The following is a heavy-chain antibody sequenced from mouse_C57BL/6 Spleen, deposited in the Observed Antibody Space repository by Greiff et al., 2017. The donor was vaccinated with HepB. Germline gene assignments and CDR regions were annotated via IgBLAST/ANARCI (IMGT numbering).Heavy chain of an antibody. CDR2: INPNNGGT. V-gene: IGHV1-18*01. CDR3: ARRVYGYSYYFDY. J-gene: IGHJ2*01. Sequence: VHVKQSGPELVKPGASVKIPCKASGYTFTDYNMDWVKQSHGKSLEWIGDINPNNGGTIYNQKFKGKATLTVDKSSSTAYMELRSLTSEDTAVYYCARRVYGYSYYFDYWGQGTTLTVSS. CDR1: GYTFTDYN. D-gene: IGHD2-2*01.